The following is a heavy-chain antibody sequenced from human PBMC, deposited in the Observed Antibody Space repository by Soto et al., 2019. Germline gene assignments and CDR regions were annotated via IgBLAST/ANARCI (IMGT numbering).Heavy chain of an antibody. D-gene: IGHD2-21*01. CDR1: GFTFDNYA. CDR3: AKDGCGGECYFDY. CDR2: ISWNSGSI. V-gene: IGHV3-9*01. J-gene: IGHJ4*02. Sequence: VQLVESGGGLVQPGRSLRLSCTASGFTFDNYAMHWVRQAPGRCLEWVSGISWNSGSIDYADSVKGRFSISRDNAKNSLHLQMNSLRAEDTALYYCAKDGCGGECYFDYWGQGTQVTVSS.